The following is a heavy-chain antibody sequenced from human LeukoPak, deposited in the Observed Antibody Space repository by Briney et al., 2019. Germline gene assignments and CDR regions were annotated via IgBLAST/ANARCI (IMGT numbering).Heavy chain of an antibody. CDR2: IYYSGSA. CDR1: GGSISSRAYY. J-gene: IGHJ4*02. V-gene: IGHV4-31*03. Sequence: SQTLSLTCTVSGGSISSRAYYWSWIRQHPGKGPEWIGYIYYSGSAYYNPSLKSRVIISLNTSKTQFSLKLSSVTAADTAVYYCARADGTIYYFDSWGQGTVVTVSS. D-gene: IGHD5-24*01. CDR3: ARADGTIYYFDS.